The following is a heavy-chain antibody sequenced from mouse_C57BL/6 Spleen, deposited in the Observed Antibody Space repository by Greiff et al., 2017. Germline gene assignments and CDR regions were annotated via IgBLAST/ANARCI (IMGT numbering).Heavy chain of an antibody. CDR1: GFTFSSYG. D-gene: IGHD1-1*01. J-gene: IGHJ4*01. V-gene: IGHV5-6*01. CDR3: ARGGYYVSSYPDYAMDY. Sequence: EVTLVESGGDLVKPGGSLKLSCAASGFTFSSYGMSWVRQTPDKRLEWVATISSGGSYTYYPDSVKGRYTLSRDNAKNTLSLQMRSLKSEDTAMYYCARGGYYVSSYPDYAMDYWGQGTSVTVSS. CDR2: ISSGGSYT.